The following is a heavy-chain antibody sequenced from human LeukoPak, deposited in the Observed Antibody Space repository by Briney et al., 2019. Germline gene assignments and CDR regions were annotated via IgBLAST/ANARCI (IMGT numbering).Heavy chain of an antibody. CDR1: GFTLSSYA. J-gene: IGHJ4*02. CDR3: ARSGGSYWY. D-gene: IGHD3-10*01. CDR2: ISGRDGST. Sequence: GGSLRLSCAASGFTLSSYAMSWVRQAPGKGLDWVSGISGRDGSTHYADSVKGRFTISRDNSKNTLYLQMNSLRAEDTAIYYCARSGGSYWYWGQGTLVTVSS. V-gene: IGHV3-23*01.